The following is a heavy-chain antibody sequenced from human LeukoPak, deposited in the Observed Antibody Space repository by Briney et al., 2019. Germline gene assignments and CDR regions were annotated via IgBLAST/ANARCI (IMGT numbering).Heavy chain of an antibody. CDR3: ARVLRYYDILSKPFDY. CDR1: GYTLSGYY. Sequence: ASVKVSCKASGYTLSGYYIHWVRQAPGHGLEWMGWINPNSGGTNYAQKFQGRVTLTRDTSINTAYMELSRLRSDDTAVYYCARVLRYYDILSKPFDYWGQGTLVTVSS. D-gene: IGHD3-9*01. J-gene: IGHJ4*02. V-gene: IGHV1-2*02. CDR2: INPNSGGT.